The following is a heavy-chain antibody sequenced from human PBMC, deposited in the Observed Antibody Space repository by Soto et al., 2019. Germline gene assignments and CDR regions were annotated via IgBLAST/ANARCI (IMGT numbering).Heavy chain of an antibody. Sequence: PSETLSLTCTVSGGSISTYYWTWIRQPPGKGLEWIGYIYYTGSTNYNPSLKSRVTISVDTSKNQFSLKLSSVTAADTAVYYCARVDYGDFFLGYWGQGPLVTVS. CDR1: GGSISTYY. J-gene: IGHJ4*02. V-gene: IGHV4-59*01. D-gene: IGHD4-17*01. CDR2: IYYTGST. CDR3: ARVDYGDFFLGY.